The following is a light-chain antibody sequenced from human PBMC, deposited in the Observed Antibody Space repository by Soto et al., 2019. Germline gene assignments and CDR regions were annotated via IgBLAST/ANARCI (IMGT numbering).Light chain of an antibody. CDR1: SSDVGGYNY. CDR2: DVS. J-gene: IGLJ2*01. Sequence: QSALTQPRSVSGSPGQSVTISCTGTSSDVGGYNYVSWYQQHPGKAPKLMIYDVSKRPSGVPDRFSASKSGNTASLTISGLQAEDEADYYCCSYADYYTLLFGGGTKVTV. CDR3: CSYADYYTLL. V-gene: IGLV2-11*01.